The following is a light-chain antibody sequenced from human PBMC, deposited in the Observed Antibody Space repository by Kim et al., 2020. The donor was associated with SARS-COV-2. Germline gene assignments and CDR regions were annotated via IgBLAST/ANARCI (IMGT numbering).Light chain of an antibody. J-gene: IGKJ1*01. CDR3: QQYFTAPQT. CDR2: WAS. Sequence: VTINGRSSQSVLLRDNNKNYLAWYQQKSGQPPKLLMSWASTRESGVPDRFSGSGSGTDFTLTISSLQAEDVATYYCQQYFTAPQTFGQGTKVDIK. V-gene: IGKV4-1*01. CDR1: QSVLLRDNNKNY.